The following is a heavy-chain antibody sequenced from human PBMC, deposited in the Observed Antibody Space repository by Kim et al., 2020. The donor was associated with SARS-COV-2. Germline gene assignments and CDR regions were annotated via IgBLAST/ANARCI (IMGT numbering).Heavy chain of an antibody. V-gene: IGHV3-23*01. J-gene: IGHJ4*02. D-gene: IGHD3-10*01. CDR2: ISGSGGST. CDR3: ARNMVRGVAKIGGGY. CDR1: GFTFSSYA. Sequence: GGSLRLSCAASGFTFSSYAMSWVRQAPGKGLECVSAISGSGGSTYYADSVKGRFTISRDNSKNTLYLQMNSLRAEDTAVYYCARNMVRGVAKIGGGYWGQGTLVTVSS.